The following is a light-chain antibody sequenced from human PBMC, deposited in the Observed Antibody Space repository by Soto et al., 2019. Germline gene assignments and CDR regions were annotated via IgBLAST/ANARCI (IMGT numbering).Light chain of an antibody. CDR3: RQRSNWPIT. CDR2: GAS. CDR1: QSVRGN. J-gene: IGKJ5*01. V-gene: IGKV3-15*01. Sequence: EIVLTQSPATLSLSPGARAPLSCRASQSVRGNLAWYQQKPGQSPRLLIYGASSRATGIPARFSGSGSGTEFTLTISSLQSEDFAVYYCRQRSNWPITFGQGTRLEI.